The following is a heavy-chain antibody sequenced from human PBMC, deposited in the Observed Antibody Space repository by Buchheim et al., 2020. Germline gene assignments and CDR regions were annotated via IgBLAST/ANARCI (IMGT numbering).Heavy chain of an antibody. D-gene: IGHD1-26*01. CDR3: AKDAYPWEELNPDHFYMEV. CDR2: IRGSGHRA. V-gene: IGHV3-23*01. CDR1: GFTFSNYA. Sequence: EEQLLDSGGGLVLPGGSLRLSCAGSGFTFSNYAMAWVRQAPGKGLEWVAGIRGSGHRAYYGDSVKGRSTISRDNSKRTLFLQMNSLRVEDTAIYYCAKDAYPWEELNPDHFYMEVWGKGTT. J-gene: IGHJ6*03.